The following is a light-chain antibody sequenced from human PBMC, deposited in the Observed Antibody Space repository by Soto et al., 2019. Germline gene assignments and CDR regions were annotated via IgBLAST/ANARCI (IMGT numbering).Light chain of an antibody. CDR3: QKYDSAPWT. CDR2: DAS. CDR1: QGLGND. Sequence: DIQMTQSPSSLSASVGDTVTISCRASQGLGNDLAWYQQKPGRLPQLLIFDASSLEPGVPSRFRGSRSGTDFILIINNLQPEDAATYYCQKYDSAPWTFGQGTKVQIK. V-gene: IGKV1-27*01. J-gene: IGKJ1*01.